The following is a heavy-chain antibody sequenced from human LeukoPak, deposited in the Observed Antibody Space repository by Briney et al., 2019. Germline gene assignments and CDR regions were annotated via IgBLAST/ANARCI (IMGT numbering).Heavy chain of an antibody. CDR1: GYTFTSYG. CDR2: ISAYNGNT. D-gene: IGHD3-3*01. V-gene: IGHV1-18*01. J-gene: IGHJ3*02. Sequence: ASVKVSCKASGYTFTSYGISWVRQAPGQGLEWMGWISAYNGNTNYAQKLQGRVTMTTDTSTSTAYMELRSLRSDDTAVYYCARVVTIFGVVSGDAFDIWGQGTMVTVSS. CDR3: ARVVTIFGVVSGDAFDI.